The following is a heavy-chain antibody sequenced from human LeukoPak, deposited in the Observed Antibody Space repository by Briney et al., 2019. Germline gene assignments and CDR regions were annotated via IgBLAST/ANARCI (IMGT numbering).Heavy chain of an antibody. D-gene: IGHD4-17*01. Sequence: SQTLSLTCTVSGGSLSSGSYYWRWLRQPAGKGLEWIGRIYTSGSTNYNPSLKSRVTILVDTSKNQFSLKLSSVTAADTDVYYCARDLTTVTTSSVYWYFDLWGRGTLVTVSS. V-gene: IGHV4-61*02. CDR2: IYTSGST. CDR3: ARDLTTVTTSSVYWYFDL. CDR1: GGSLSSGSYY. J-gene: IGHJ2*01.